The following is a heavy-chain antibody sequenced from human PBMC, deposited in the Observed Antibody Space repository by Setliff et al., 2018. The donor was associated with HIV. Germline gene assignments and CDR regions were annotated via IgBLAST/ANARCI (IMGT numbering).Heavy chain of an antibody. CDR1: GYSISSGYY. D-gene: IGHD6-19*01. CDR3: ARDQPSSGWVRADAFDI. CDR2: IYHSGST. J-gene: IGHJ3*02. V-gene: IGHV4-38-2*02. Sequence: NPSETLSLTCAVSGYSISSGYYWGWIRQPPGKGLEWIGTIYHSGSTYYNPSLKSRVTISVDTSRNQFSLRLSSVTAADSAVYYCARDQPSSGWVRADAFDIWGQGTMVTVSS.